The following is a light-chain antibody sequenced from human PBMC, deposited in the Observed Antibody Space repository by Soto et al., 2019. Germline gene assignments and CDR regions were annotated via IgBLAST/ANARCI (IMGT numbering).Light chain of an antibody. V-gene: IGLV1-47*01. CDR2: RNN. Sequence: QSVLTQPPSASGTPGQRVTISCSGSSSNIGSNYVYWYQQLPETAPKLLIYRNNQRPSGVPDRFSGSKSGTSASLAISGLRPGDGADFYCAEWDASLGGRVLLGGGTQVPVL. CDR1: SSNIGSNY. J-gene: IGLJ2*01. CDR3: AEWDASLGGRVL.